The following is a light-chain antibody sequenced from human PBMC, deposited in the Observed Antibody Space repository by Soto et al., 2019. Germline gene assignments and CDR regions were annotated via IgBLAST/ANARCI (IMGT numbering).Light chain of an antibody. V-gene: IGKV1-39*01. J-gene: IGKJ1*01. CDR1: QNIRSY. CDR3: QQGYTTRWT. CDR2: ATS. Sequence: DIQMTQSPTSLSASVGDRVTISCRASQNIRSYLNWYQQIPGKAPNLLIYATSILQTGVPSRFSGSGSGTDFTITINGLQPEDFATYYCQQGYTTRWTFGQGTKVDIK.